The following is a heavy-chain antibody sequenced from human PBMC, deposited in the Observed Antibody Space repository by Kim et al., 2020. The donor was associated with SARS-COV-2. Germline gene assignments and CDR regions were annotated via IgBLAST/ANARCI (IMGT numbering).Heavy chain of an antibody. D-gene: IGHD1-26*01. Sequence: GGSLRLSCAASGFAFSIYTMTWARQAPGKRLEWVSSISASGGNTHYAGSVRGRFTISRDNSKNTLYLQMNSLRAEDTAIYYCARDGSYY. CDR2: ISASGGNT. J-gene: IGHJ6*01. V-gene: IGHV3-23*01. CDR1: GFAFSIYT. CDR3: ARDGSYY.